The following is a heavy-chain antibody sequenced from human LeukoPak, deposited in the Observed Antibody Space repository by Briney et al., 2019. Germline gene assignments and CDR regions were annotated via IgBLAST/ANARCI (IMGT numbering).Heavy chain of an antibody. V-gene: IGHV3-53*01. CDR1: GFTFSNYW. Sequence: GGSLRLSCAASGFTFSNYWMHWARQAPGKGLEWVSVIYSGGTTYYANSVKGRFTISRDSSKNTMYLQMNSLRVEDTAMYYCGRDVGPWGQGTLVTVSS. CDR2: IYSGGTT. J-gene: IGHJ5*02. CDR3: GRDVGP.